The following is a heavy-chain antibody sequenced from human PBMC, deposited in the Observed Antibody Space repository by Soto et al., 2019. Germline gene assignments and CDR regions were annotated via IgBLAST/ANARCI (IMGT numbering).Heavy chain of an antibody. V-gene: IGHV4-59*08. J-gene: IGHJ4*02. D-gene: IGHD1-26*01. CDR3: ARLGGSYAVPHFDY. Sequence: QVQLQESGPGLVRPSETLSLTCTVSGGSSNHYYWTWIRQPPGKGLEWMGYIYYSGTTTNYNPSLKRRVTLSVDTAKNQFCLKLSSVTAADTAVYYCARLGGSYAVPHFDYWGQGTLVTVSS. CDR1: GGSSNHYY. CDR2: IYYSGTTT.